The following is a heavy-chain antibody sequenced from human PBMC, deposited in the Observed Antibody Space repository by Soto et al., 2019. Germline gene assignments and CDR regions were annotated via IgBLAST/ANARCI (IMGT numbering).Heavy chain of an antibody. J-gene: IGHJ6*02. D-gene: IGHD6-25*01. CDR1: GFTFSSYA. CDR2: ISYDGSNK. Sequence: GGSLRLSCAASGFTFSSYAMHWVRQAPGKGLEWVAVISYDGSNKYYADSVKGRFTISRDNSKNTLYLQMNSLRAEDTAVYYCARDSSSAPGGSMVLNYYGMDVWGQGTTVTVSS. V-gene: IGHV3-30-3*01. CDR3: ARDSSSAPGGSMVLNYYGMDV.